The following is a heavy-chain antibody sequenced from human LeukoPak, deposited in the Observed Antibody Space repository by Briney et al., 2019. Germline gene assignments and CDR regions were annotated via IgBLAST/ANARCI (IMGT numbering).Heavy chain of an antibody. CDR1: GYTFTSYA. CDR2: INAGNGNT. D-gene: IGHD3-9*01. CDR3: ARGPGNILIGYYSHDY. V-gene: IGHV1-3*01. J-gene: IGHJ4*02. Sequence: ASVKVSCKASGYTFTSYAMHWVRQAPGQRLEWMGWINAGNGNTKYSQKFQGRVTITRDTSASTAYMELSSLRSEDTAVYYCARGPGNILIGYYSHDYWGQGTLVTVSS.